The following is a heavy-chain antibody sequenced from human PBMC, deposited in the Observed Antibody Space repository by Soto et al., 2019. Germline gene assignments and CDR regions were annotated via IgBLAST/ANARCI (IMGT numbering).Heavy chain of an antibody. J-gene: IGHJ5*02. CDR1: GGSISSGGYY. CDR2: IYYSGST. D-gene: IGHD3-3*01. CDR3: ARVPYDSGAVFWFDP. Sequence: PSETLSLTCTVSGGSISSGGYYWSWIRQHPGKGLEWIGYIYYSGSTYYNPSLKSRVTISVETSKNQFPLKLSSVTAADTAVYYCARVPYDSGAVFWFDPCGQGTLVTVSS. V-gene: IGHV4-31*03.